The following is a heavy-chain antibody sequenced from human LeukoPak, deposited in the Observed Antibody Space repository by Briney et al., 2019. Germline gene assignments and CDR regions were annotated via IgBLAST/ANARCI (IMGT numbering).Heavy chain of an antibody. V-gene: IGHV3-7*01. D-gene: IGHD4-17*01. CDR2: IKQGGSEK. CDR3: ARGKTTVTPGYFDY. CDR1: GFTFSHYW. Sequence: QTGGSLKLSRAASGFTFSHYWMSWVRQAPGERPEWVANIKQGGSEKYYVDSVAGRFTISRDNAKNSLYLQMNSLRAEDTAVHFCARGKTTVTPGYFDYWGQGTLVTVSS. J-gene: IGHJ4*02.